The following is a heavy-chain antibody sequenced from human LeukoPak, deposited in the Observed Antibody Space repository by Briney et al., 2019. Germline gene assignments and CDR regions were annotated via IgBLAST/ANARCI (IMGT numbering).Heavy chain of an antibody. J-gene: IGHJ3*02. CDR3: AVAIQLFYAFDI. V-gene: IGHV1-2*06. Sequence: ASVKVSCKASGYTFTGYYMHWVRQAPGQGLEWMGRINPNSGGTNYAQKFQGRVTMTRDTSISTAYMELSRLRSDDTAVYYCAVAIQLFYAFDIWGQGTMVTVSS. CDR1: GYTFTGYY. CDR2: INPNSGGT. D-gene: IGHD5-18*01.